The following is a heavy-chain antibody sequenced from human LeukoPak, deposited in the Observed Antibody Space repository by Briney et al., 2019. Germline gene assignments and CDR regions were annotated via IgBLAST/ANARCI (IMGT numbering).Heavy chain of an antibody. CDR1: GGSISSSSDY. J-gene: IGHJ4*02. V-gene: IGHV4-39*01. CDR3: ARHYYDGSDDRREYYFDY. D-gene: IGHD3-22*01. CDR2: VICSGTT. Sequence: SETLSLTCTVSGGSISSSSDYWGWIRRPPGKGLEWIGSVICSGTTYYNPSLKSRVTISIDTSKNQFSLRLSSVPAADTAVYYCARHYYDGSDDRREYYFDYWGQGTLVTVSS.